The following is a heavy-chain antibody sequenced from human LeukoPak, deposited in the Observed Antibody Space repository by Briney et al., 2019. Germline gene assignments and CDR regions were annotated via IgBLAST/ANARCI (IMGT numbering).Heavy chain of an antibody. CDR1: GYTFTSYG. V-gene: IGHV1-18*01. CDR3: ARMRSYGSGFSYFDY. CDR2: ISAYNGNT. Sequence: ASVKVSCKASGYTFTSYGISWVRQAPGQGLEWMGWISAYNGNTNYAQKLQGRVTMTTDTSTSTAYMELRSLRSDDTAVYYCARMRSYGSGFSYFDYWGQGTLVTVSS. D-gene: IGHD5-18*01. J-gene: IGHJ4*02.